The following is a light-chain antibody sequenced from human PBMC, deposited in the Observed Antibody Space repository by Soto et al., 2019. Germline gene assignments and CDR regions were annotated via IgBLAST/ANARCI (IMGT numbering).Light chain of an antibody. CDR1: QSVSSY. CDR3: QQRSNWIT. J-gene: IGKJ5*01. V-gene: IGKV3-11*01. Sequence: EIVLTDSPATLSLSRWEIATLSSRASQSVSSYLAWYQQKPGQAPRLLIYDASNRATGIPARFSGSGSGTDFTLSIRSLEPEDFAVYYCQQRSNWITFGQGTRLEI. CDR2: DAS.